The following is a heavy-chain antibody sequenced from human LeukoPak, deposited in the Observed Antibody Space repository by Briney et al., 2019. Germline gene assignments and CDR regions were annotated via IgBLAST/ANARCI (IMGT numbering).Heavy chain of an antibody. CDR1: GFTFSNAW. J-gene: IGHJ4*02. CDR2: IKSKTDGGTT. D-gene: IGHD2-2*01. CDR3: TTLPQSVPAAQLGNDY. V-gene: IGHV3-15*01. Sequence: GGSLRLSCAASGFTFSNAWMSWVRQAPGKGLEWVGRIKSKTDGGTTDYAAPVKGRFTISRDDSKNTLYLQMNSLKTEDTAVYYCTTLPQSVPAAQLGNDYWGQGTLATVSS.